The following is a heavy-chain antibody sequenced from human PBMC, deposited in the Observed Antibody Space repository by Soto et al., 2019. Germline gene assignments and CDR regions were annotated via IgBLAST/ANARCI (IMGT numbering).Heavy chain of an antibody. CDR1: GITFCSYA. CDR3: ARGCYYDSSGYLSLDY. Sequence: QVQLVESGGGVVQPGRSLRLSCAASGITFCSYAMNWVRQAPGKGLEWVALMSFDGSNKYYADSVKGRFTISRDTSKNTLYLQMNSLRAEDTAVYYCARGCYYDSSGYLSLDYWGQGTLVTVSS. D-gene: IGHD3-22*01. J-gene: IGHJ4*02. CDR2: MSFDGSNK. V-gene: IGHV3-30-3*01.